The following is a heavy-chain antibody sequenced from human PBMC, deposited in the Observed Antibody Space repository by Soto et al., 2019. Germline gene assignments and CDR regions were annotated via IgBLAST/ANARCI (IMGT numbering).Heavy chain of an antibody. CDR3: ARETGLRSSGWSYYFDF. CDR2: ISGSGGTI. Sequence: EVHLVESGGGLVQPGGSLRLSCAASGFTLSSYSMHWVRQAPGKGLEWVSYISGSGGTIYYADSVKGRFTITRDNAKNSLSVQMNSLRDEDTVVYFCARETGLRSSGWSYYFDFWGQGTRVTVSS. V-gene: IGHV3-48*02. D-gene: IGHD6-19*01. J-gene: IGHJ4*02. CDR1: GFTLSSYS.